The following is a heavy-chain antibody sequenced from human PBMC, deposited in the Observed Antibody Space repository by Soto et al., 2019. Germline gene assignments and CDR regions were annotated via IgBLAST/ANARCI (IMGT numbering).Heavy chain of an antibody. CDR2: LSGSGGNT. J-gene: IGHJ4*02. CDR3: AKEGDSDSSVYYKEGYYFDY. V-gene: IGHV3-23*01. D-gene: IGHD3-22*01. CDR1: GFTFSHYA. Sequence: EVQLLESGGGLEQPGGPLRLSCAVPGFTFSHYAMSWVRQAPGKGLEWISLLSGSGGNTDYADSVKGRFTNSRDNSKNTLYLQMSSLRAEDTALYYCAKEGDSDSSVYYKEGYYFDYWGQGTLVTVSS.